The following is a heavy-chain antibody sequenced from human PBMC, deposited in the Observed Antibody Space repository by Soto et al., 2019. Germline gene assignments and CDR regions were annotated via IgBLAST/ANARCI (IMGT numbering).Heavy chain of an antibody. CDR1: VYSITNGYY. CDR2: IYHSGNT. V-gene: IGHV4-38-2*01. D-gene: IGHD3-3*02. J-gene: IGHJ4*02. Sequence: SETLSLTCAVAVYSITNGYYWGWVRQPPGKGLEWIRSIYHSGNTYYNPSLKTRVTISLDTSKNQFSLKLTSVTAADTAMYSRARVKLAGRGRFHYWVQRALVTVS. CDR3: ARVKLAGRGRFHY.